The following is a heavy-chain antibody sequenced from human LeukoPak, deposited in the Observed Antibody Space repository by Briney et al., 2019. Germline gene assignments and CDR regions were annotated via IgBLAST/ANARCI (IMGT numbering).Heavy chain of an antibody. CDR2: IYYSGST. CDR3: ARIFRDYPDY. J-gene: IGHJ4*02. CDR1: GGSISSYY. V-gene: IGHV4-59*01. D-gene: IGHD3-3*01. Sequence: SETLSLTCTVSGGSISSYYWSWIRQPPEKGLEWIGYIYYSGSTNYNPSLKSRVTISVDTSKNQFSLKLSSVAAADTAAYYCARIFRDYPDYWGQGTLVTVSS.